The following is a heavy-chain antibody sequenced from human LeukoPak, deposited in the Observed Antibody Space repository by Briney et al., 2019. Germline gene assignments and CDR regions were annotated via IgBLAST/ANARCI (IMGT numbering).Heavy chain of an antibody. CDR1: GYTFTSYG. CDR3: ARPAHYDFWSGYQNYYFDY. V-gene: IGHV1-18*01. CDR2: ISAYNGNT. Sequence: ASVKVSCMASGYTFTSYGISWVRQAPGQGLEWMGWISAYNGNTNYAQKLQGRVTMTTDTSTSTAYMELRSLRSDDTAVYYCARPAHYDFWSGYQNYYFDYWGQGTLVTVSS. D-gene: IGHD3-3*01. J-gene: IGHJ4*02.